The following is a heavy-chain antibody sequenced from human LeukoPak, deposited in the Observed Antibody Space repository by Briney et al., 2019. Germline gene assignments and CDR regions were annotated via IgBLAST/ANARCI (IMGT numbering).Heavy chain of an antibody. CDR2: INHSGST. CDR1: GGSFSGYY. Sequence: SETLSLTCAVYGGSFSGYYWSWIRQPPGKGLEWIGEINHSGSTNYNPSLKSRVTISVDTSKNQFSLKLSSVTAADTAVYHCARFPRTARLGYWGQGTLFTVSS. D-gene: IGHD2-2*01. CDR3: ARFPRTARLGY. V-gene: IGHV4-34*01. J-gene: IGHJ4*02.